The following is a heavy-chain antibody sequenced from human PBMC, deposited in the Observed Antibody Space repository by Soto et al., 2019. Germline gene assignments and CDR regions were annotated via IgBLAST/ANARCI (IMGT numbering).Heavy chain of an antibody. D-gene: IGHD3-9*01. CDR1: GGSVSSGSYY. CDR2: IYYSGST. J-gene: IGHJ6*02. CDR3: ARAQREYDILTGYYPYGMDV. V-gene: IGHV4-61*01. Sequence: SETLSLTCTVSGGSVSSGSYYWSWIRQPPGKGLEWIGYIYYSGSTNYNPSLKSRVTISVDTSKNQFSLKLSSVTAADTAVYYCARAQREYDILTGYYPYGMDVWGQGTTVT.